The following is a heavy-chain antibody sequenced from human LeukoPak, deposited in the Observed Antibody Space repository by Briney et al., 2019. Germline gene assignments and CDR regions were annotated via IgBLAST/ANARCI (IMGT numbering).Heavy chain of an antibody. Sequence: GGSLRLSCAPSGLTFSTYGMHWVRQAPGKGLEWVAFIRYDGNDKYYADSVKGRFTISRDNSKNTLFLQMNSLRVEDTAMYYCAKDGCTNGVCTNGYWGQGTLVTVSP. D-gene: IGHD2-8*01. V-gene: IGHV3-30*02. CDR1: GLTFSTYG. CDR2: IRYDGNDK. J-gene: IGHJ4*02. CDR3: AKDGCTNGVCTNGY.